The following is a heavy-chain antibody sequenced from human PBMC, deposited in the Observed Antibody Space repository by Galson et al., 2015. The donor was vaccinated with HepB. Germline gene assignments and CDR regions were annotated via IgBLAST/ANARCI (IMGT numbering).Heavy chain of an antibody. V-gene: IGHV2-5*01. CDR3: AHSFTIFGVVEHWFDP. J-gene: IGHJ5*02. CDR2: IYWNDDK. Sequence: PALVKPTQTLTLTCTFSGFSLSTSGVGVGWIRQPPGKALEWLALIYWNDDKRYSPSLKSRLTITKDTSKNQVVLTMTNMDPVDTATYYCAHSFTIFGVVEHWFDPWGQGTLVTVSS. CDR1: GFSLSTSGVG. D-gene: IGHD3-3*01.